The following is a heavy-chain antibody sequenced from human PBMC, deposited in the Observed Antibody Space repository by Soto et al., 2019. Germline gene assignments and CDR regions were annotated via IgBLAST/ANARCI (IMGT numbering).Heavy chain of an antibody. J-gene: IGHJ6*02. Sequence: SVKVSCKASGGTFSSYAISCVRQAPGQGLEWMGGIIPIFGTANYAQKFQGRVTITADKSTSTAYMELSSLRSEDTAVYYCARAWGYCSSTSCYTGVVDYYYYGMDVWGQGTTVTVSS. V-gene: IGHV1-69*06. CDR3: ARAWGYCSSTSCYTGVVDYYYYGMDV. CDR1: GGTFSSYA. CDR2: IIPIFGTA. D-gene: IGHD2-2*02.